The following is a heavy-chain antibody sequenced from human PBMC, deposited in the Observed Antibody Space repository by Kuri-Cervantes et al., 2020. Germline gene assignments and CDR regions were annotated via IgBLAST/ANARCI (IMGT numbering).Heavy chain of an antibody. J-gene: IGHJ1*01. Sequence: GESLKISCAVYGGSFSGYYWSWIRQPPGKGLEWVSYISSSSSTIYYADSVKGRFTISRDNAKNSLYLEMNSLRAEDTAVYYCAVTYSNVLYSQHWGQGTLVTVSS. D-gene: IGHD4-11*01. CDR3: AVTYSNVLYSQH. V-gene: IGHV3-11*04. CDR2: ISSSSSTI. CDR1: GGSFSGYY.